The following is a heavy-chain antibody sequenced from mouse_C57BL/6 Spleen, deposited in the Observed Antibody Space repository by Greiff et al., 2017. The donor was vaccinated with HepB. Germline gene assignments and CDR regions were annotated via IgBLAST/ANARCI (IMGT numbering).Heavy chain of an antibody. J-gene: IGHJ2*01. D-gene: IGHD1-1*01. V-gene: IGHV14-3*01. CDR1: GFTIKNTY. CDR3: ACDYYGSSPFDD. Sequence: EVQLVESVAELVRPGASVKLSCTASGFTIKNTYMHWVKQRPEQGLEWIGRIDPANGNTKYAPKFQGKATITADTSSNTAYLQLISLTSEDTAIYYCACDYYGSSPFDDWGQGTTLTVSS. CDR2: IDPANGNT.